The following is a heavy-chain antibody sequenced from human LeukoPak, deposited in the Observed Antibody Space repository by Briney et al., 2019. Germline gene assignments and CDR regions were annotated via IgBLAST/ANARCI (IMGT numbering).Heavy chain of an antibody. CDR1: GFTFSSYA. J-gene: IGHJ3*02. CDR2: LADSGGTT. Sequence: GGSLRLSCVASGFTFSSYAMGWVRQAPGKRPEWVSSLADSGGTTYYVDSVKGRFTISRDNSKNTLYLHMNSLRAEDTAMYYCAKKRDAFDIGGQGTVVAVSS. D-gene: IGHD5-24*01. CDR3: AKKRDAFDI. V-gene: IGHV3-23*01.